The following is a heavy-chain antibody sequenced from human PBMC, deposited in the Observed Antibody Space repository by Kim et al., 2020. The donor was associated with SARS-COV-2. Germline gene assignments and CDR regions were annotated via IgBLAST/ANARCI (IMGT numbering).Heavy chain of an antibody. J-gene: IGHJ5*02. CDR1: GYTFTSYA. CDR3: ASIAAAGRGGWFDP. Sequence: ASVKVSCKASGYTFTSYAMHWVRQAPGQRLEWMGWINAGNGNTKYSPKFQGRVTITRDTSASTAYMELSSLRSEDTAVYYCASIAAAGRGGWFDPWGQGTLVTVSS. D-gene: IGHD6-13*01. V-gene: IGHV1-3*01. CDR2: INAGNGNT.